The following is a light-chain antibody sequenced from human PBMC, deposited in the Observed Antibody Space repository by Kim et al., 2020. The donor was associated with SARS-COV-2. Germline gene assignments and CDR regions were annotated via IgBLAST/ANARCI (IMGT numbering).Light chain of an antibody. CDR3: QKYGSSPIT. J-gene: IGKJ5*01. CDR2: GLS. V-gene: IGKV3-20*01. Sequence: ERAPPSSRARLSVMRSYLDCYQQKHGQAPRISTYGLSRRATRIPDRFSGSVFGTDFTLTISTLETEDFSVYYCQKYGSSPITFGPGRRMEIK. CDR1: LSVMRSY.